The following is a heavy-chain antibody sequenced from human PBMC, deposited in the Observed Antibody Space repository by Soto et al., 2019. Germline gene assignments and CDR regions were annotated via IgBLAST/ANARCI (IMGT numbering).Heavy chain of an antibody. J-gene: IGHJ4*02. V-gene: IGHV4-31*03. CDR3: ASVPHLAAADGIDY. Sequence: PSETLSLTCTVSGGSISSGGYYWSWIRQHPGKGLEWIGYIYYSGSTYYNPSLKSRVTISVDTSKNQFPLKLSSVTAADTAVYYCASVPHLAAADGIDYWGQGTLVTVSS. D-gene: IGHD6-13*01. CDR2: IYYSGST. CDR1: GGSISSGGYY.